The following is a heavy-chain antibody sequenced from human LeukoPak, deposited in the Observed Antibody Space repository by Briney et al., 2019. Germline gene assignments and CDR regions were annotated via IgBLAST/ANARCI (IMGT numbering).Heavy chain of an antibody. CDR3: ARVRHDAFDI. V-gene: IGHV4-31*03. J-gene: IGHJ3*02. CDR2: IYYSGST. CDR1: GGSISSGGYY. Sequence: SETLSLTCTVSGGSISSGGYYWSWIRQHPGKGLEWIGYIYYSGSTYYNPSLKSRVTISVDTSKNQFSLKLSSVTAADTAVYYCARVRHDAFDIWGQGTMVTVSS.